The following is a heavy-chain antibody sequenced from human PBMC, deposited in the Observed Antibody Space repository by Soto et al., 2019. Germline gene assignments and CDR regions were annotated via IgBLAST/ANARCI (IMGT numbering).Heavy chain of an antibody. Sequence: QVQLVQSGAEVKKPGASVKVSCKASGYTFASYGISWVRQAPGQGLEWMGWISVYSGNTYYAQNLQDRVTMTTDTSTSTGYMEPRSLRSDDTAVYYCARDGTHYYGSGDYWGQGTLVTVSS. CDR3: ARDGTHYYGSGDY. CDR1: GYTFASYG. V-gene: IGHV1-18*04. J-gene: IGHJ4*02. CDR2: ISVYSGNT. D-gene: IGHD3-10*01.